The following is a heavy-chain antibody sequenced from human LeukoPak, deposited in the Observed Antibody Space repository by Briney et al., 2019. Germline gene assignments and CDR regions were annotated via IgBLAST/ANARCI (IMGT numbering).Heavy chain of an antibody. V-gene: IGHV4-59*01. Sequence: SETLSLTCTVSGGSISTYYWSWIRQSPGKGLEWIGNIYYSGSTNYNPSLKSRVTISLDTSNNQFSLKLSSVTAADTAVYYCARANQLTWGYYFDYWGQGTLVTVSS. CDR3: ARANQLTWGYYFDY. CDR1: GGSISTYY. J-gene: IGHJ4*02. D-gene: IGHD2-2*01. CDR2: IYYSGST.